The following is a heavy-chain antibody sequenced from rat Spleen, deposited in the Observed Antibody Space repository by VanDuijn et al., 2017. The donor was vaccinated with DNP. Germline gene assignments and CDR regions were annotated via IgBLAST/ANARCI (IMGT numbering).Heavy chain of an antibody. V-gene: IGHV5-31*01. CDR1: GFIFSNYW. J-gene: IGHJ2*01. Sequence: EVQLVESGGGPVQPGRSLKLSCVASGFIFSNYWMTWIRQAPGKGLEWVASITNPGDSTYYSDSVKGRFTISSDNAKITLYLQMDSLRSEDTATYYCAGRPPPTRGPFDYWGQGVTVTVSS. CDR2: ITNPGDST. CDR3: AGRPPPTRGPFDY. D-gene: IGHD1-4*01.